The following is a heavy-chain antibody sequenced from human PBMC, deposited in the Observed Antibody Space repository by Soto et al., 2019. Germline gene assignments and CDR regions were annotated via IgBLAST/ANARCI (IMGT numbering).Heavy chain of an antibody. CDR1: GYTFTSYG. D-gene: IGHD2-2*01. CDR2: ISAYNGNT. CDR3: AIIVVVPAAPNDAFDI. J-gene: IGHJ3*02. Sequence: ASVKVSCKASGYTFTSYGISWVRQAPGQGLEWMGWISAYNGNTNYAQKLQGRVTMTTDTSTSTAYMELRSLRSDDTAVYYCAIIVVVPAAPNDAFDIWGQGTMVTVSS. V-gene: IGHV1-18*01.